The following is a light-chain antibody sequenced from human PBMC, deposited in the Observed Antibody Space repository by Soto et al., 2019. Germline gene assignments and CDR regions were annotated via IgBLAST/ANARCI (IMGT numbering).Light chain of an antibody. CDR1: SGSIAHNY. CDR2: QDN. Sequence: NFMLTQPHSVSESPGKTVTISCTRSSGSIAHNYVQWYQQRPGSAPTTMIYQDNHRASGVADRFSGSIDSSSNSASLTISGLKTEDEADYSCSSYASSPPSSVFGTGTMLTVL. V-gene: IGLV6-57*04. J-gene: IGLJ1*01. CDR3: SSYASSPPSSV.